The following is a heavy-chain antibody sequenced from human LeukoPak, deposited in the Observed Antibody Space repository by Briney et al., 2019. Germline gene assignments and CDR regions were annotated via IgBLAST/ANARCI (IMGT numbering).Heavy chain of an antibody. Sequence: SETLSLTCAVSGYSIFSDYYWGWIRQPPGKGLEWIGSISHSGSTYYNPSLKSRVTISVDTSKNQFSLKLSSVTAADTAVYYCARDWTSNIDYWGQGTLVTVSS. CDR3: ARDWTSNIDY. CDR2: ISHSGST. V-gene: IGHV4-38-2*02. D-gene: IGHD3/OR15-3a*01. CDR1: GYSIFSDYY. J-gene: IGHJ4*02.